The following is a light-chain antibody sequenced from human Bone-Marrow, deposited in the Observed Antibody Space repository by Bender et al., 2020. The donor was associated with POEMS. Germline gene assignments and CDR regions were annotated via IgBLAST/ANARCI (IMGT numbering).Light chain of an antibody. CDR1: SSNVWSYNL. CDR3: CSYAGGTSYV. J-gene: IGLJ1*01. CDR2: EAH. Sequence: QSALTQPASVSGSPGQSITISCTGTSSNVWSYNLVSWYQQHPGKAPKLIIYEAHQRPSGVSNRFFGSKSGNTASLTISGLQAEDEADYYCCSYAGGTSYVFSTGTKVTVL. V-gene: IGLV2-23*01.